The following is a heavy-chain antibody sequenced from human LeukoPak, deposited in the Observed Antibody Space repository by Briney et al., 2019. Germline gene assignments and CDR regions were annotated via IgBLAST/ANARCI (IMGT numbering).Heavy chain of an antibody. J-gene: IGHJ4*02. CDR3: AKDLDSTGYYPYRN. CDR2: ISTSYRT. D-gene: IGHD3-22*01. CDR1: GFTFSSYA. Sequence: PGGSLRLSCAASGFTFSSYAMNWVRQAPGKGLEWVSLISTSYRTHYASSVEGRFTISRDNSKNTLYLQMNSLRAEDTAVYHCAKDLDSTGYYPYRNWGQGTLVTVSS. V-gene: IGHV3-23*01.